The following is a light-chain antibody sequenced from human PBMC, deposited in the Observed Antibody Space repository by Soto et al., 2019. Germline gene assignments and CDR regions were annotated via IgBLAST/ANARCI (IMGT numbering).Light chain of an antibody. J-gene: IGKJ1*01. Sequence: EIVLTQSPATLFLSPGETATLPCRASQSISTYLAWYQQKPGQAPRLLMYEASNRATGVPARFSGSGSGTDFTLTISSLEPEDFAVYYCQQETFGQGTKVDIK. CDR2: EAS. CDR1: QSISTY. V-gene: IGKV3-11*01. CDR3: QQET.